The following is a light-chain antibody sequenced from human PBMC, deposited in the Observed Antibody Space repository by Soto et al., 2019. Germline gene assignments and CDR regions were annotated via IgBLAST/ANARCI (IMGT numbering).Light chain of an antibody. CDR3: QQFNSFPLT. J-gene: IGKJ4*01. Sequence: AAQLTQSPSSLSASVGDRVTISCRASQGIGSALAWYQQKPGKAPKVLIYDAYSLKSGVQSRFSGSGSGTDFTLTIRSLQPEDFATYYCQQFNSFPLTFGGGTKVDIK. V-gene: IGKV1-13*02. CDR1: QGIGSA. CDR2: DAY.